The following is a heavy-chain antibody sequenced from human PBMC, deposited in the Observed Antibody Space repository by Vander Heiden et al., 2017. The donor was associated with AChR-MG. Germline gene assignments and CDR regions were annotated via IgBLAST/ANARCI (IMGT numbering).Heavy chain of an antibody. D-gene: IGHD3-9*01. CDR2: TYYSGST. J-gene: IGHJ3*02. CDR1: GGSISSSSYY. V-gene: IGHV4-39*01. Sequence: QLQLQESGPRLVKPSATLSSTSTVPGGSISSSSYYWGWIRQPPGKGLEWIGSTYYSGSTYYNPSLKSRVTISVDTSKNQFSLKLSSVTAADTAVYYCSLRALSIDIWGQGTMVTVSS. CDR3: SLRALSIDI.